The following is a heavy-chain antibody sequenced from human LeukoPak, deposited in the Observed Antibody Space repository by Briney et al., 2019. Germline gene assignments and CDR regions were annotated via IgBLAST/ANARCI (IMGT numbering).Heavy chain of an antibody. CDR1: GFTFSSYE. CDR2: ISSSGSTI. CDR3: ARAHYYDSSGLDY. V-gene: IGHV3-48*03. D-gene: IGHD3-22*01. Sequence: GGSLRLSCAASGFTFSSYEMYWVRQAPGKGLECVSYISSSGSTIYYTDSVKGRFTISRDNAKKSLYLQMNSLRAEDTAAYYCARAHYYDSSGLDYWGQGTLVTVSS. J-gene: IGHJ4*02.